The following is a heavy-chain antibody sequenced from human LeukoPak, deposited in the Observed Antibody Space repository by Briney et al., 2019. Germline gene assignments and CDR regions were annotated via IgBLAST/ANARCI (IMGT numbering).Heavy chain of an antibody. Sequence: SETLSLTCTVSGGSISSSSYYWGWIRQPPGKGLEWIGSIYYSGSTYYNPSLKSRVTISVDTSKNQFSLKLSSVTAADTAVYYCAKTTTSNPYYSDYWGQGTLVTVSS. J-gene: IGHJ4*02. V-gene: IGHV4-39*01. CDR2: IYYSGST. CDR3: AKTTTSNPYYSDY. D-gene: IGHD4-11*01. CDR1: GGSISSSSYY.